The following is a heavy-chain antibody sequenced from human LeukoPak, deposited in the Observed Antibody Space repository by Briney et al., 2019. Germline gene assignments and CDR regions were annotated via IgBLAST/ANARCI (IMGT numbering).Heavy chain of an antibody. CDR3: TRGSLSGSSRDY. CDR1: GYTFTGYD. CDR2: MNPNTGDT. Sequence: ASVRVSCKASGYTFTGYDINWVRQASGQGLEWMGWMNPNTGDTGYAQKFQGRITMTRDTSIDTAYMELSDLRSEDTAVYYCTRGSLSGSSRDYWGQGTRVTVSS. V-gene: IGHV1-8*01. D-gene: IGHD5-12*01. J-gene: IGHJ4*02.